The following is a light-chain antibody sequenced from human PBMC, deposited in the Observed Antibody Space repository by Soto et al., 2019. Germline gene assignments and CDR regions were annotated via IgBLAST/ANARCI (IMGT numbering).Light chain of an antibody. Sequence: QSALTQPASLSGSPGQSSTISCTGTSSDVGGYNYVSWYQQHPGKAPKLMIYDVSNRPSGVSNRFSGSKSGNTASLTISGLQAEDEADYYCSSYTSSSTGVFGTGT. CDR2: DVS. J-gene: IGLJ1*01. V-gene: IGLV2-14*01. CDR3: SSYTSSSTGV. CDR1: SSDVGGYNY.